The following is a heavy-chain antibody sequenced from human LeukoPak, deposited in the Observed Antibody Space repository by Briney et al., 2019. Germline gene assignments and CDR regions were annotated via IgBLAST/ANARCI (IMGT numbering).Heavy chain of an antibody. D-gene: IGHD2-2*01. CDR2: INGDGSWT. Sequence: GGSLRLSCAASGNYWMHWVRQAPGKGLAWVSHINGDGSWTTYADSVKGRFTISKDNAKNTVYLQMNNLRAEDTADYYCVSFYETYWGRGTLVTVSS. CDR3: VSFYETY. CDR1: GNYW. V-gene: IGHV3-74*01. J-gene: IGHJ4*02.